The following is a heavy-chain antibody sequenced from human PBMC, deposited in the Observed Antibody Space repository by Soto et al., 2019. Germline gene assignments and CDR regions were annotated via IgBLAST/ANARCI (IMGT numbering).Heavy chain of an antibody. D-gene: IGHD2-15*01. CDR3: ARDIVVVVAALKNWYFDL. J-gene: IGHJ2*01. Sequence: QLQLQESGPGLVKPSETLSLTCTVSGGSISSSSYYWGWIRQPPGKGLEWIGSIYYSGSTYYNPSLKSRVTLSVDTSKNQFSLKLSSVTAADTAVYYCARDIVVVVAALKNWYFDLWGRGTLVTVSS. CDR2: IYYSGST. CDR1: GGSISSSSYY. V-gene: IGHV4-39*01.